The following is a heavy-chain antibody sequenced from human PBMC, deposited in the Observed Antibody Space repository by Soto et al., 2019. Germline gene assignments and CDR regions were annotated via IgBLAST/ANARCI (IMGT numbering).Heavy chain of an antibody. J-gene: IGHJ6*02. CDR1: GGSLSSYA. CDR3: ARDQGASFSVSYGYYYSGMDF. D-gene: IGHD3-16*01. Sequence: SVKLSCKASGGSLSSYAINWVRRPPGQGLEWMGGIIPIFGTANYAQKFQGRVTITADESTSTAYMELSSLRSEDTAVYYCARDQGASFSVSYGYYYSGMDFRSPGISVSVS. CDR2: IIPIFGTA. V-gene: IGHV1-69*13.